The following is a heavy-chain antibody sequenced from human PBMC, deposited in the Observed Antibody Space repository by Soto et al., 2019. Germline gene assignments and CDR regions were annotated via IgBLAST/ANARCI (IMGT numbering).Heavy chain of an antibody. J-gene: IGHJ5*02. CDR3: ARQAGEQLVLGGWFDP. CDR1: GGSISSSSYY. V-gene: IGHV4-39*01. D-gene: IGHD6-6*01. CDR2: IYYSGST. Sequence: QLQLQESGPGLVKPSETLSLTCTVSGGSISSSSYYWGWIRQPPGKGLEWIGSIYYSGSTYYNPSLKSRVTISVDTSKNQFSLKLSSVTAADTAVYYCARQAGEQLVLGGWFDPWGQGTLVTVSS.